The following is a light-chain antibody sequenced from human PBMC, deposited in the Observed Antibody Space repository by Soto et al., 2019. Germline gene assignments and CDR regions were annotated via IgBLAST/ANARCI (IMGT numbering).Light chain of an antibody. Sequence: DIQMTQSPSSLSASVGDRVTMTCRATQTISSWFAWYQQKPGKAPKLLIYKASTLKSGVPSRFSGSGSGTEFTLTISSLQPDDFATYYCQHYNSYSEAFGQGTKVDI. CDR2: KAS. CDR3: QHYNSYSEA. V-gene: IGKV1-5*03. J-gene: IGKJ1*01. CDR1: QTISSW.